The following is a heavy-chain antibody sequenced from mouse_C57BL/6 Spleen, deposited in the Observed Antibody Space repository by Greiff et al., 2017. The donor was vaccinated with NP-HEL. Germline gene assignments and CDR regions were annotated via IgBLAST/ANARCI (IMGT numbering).Heavy chain of an antibody. V-gene: IGHV5-16*01. CDR1: GFTFSDYY. CDR2: INYDGSST. Sequence: EVQVVESEGGLVQPGSSMKLSCTASGFTFSDYYMAWVRQVPEKGLEWVANINYDGSSTYYLDSLKSRFIISRDNAKNILYLQMSSLKSEDTATYYCARVYGSSKGFAYWGQGTLVTVSA. J-gene: IGHJ3*01. D-gene: IGHD1-1*01. CDR3: ARVYGSSKGFAY.